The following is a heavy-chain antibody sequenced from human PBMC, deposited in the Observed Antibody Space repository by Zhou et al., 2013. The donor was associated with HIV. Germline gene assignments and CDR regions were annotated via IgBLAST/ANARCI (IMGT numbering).Heavy chain of an antibody. CDR3: ARRRGGFRLGGDSTTVDV. J-gene: IGHJ6*01. CDR2: IIPIFGTA. D-gene: IGHD1-26*01. CDR1: GGTLTTYA. V-gene: IGHV1-69*05. Sequence: QVQLVQSGAEVKKPGSSVKVSCTASGGTLTTYALSWVRQAPGQGLEWMGGIIPIFGTATYAQKFQGRVTITTDESTTTAYMELNRLTSEDTAVYYCARRRGGFRLGGDSTTVDVVGQGTKVTVSS.